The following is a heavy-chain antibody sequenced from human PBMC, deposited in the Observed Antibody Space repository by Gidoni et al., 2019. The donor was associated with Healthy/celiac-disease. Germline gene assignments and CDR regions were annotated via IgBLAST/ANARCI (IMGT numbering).Heavy chain of an antibody. V-gene: IGHV3-23*01. D-gene: IGHD6-6*01. CDR1: GFTFSSYA. CDR3: AKPIAARHAPFDY. CDR2: SSGSGGST. J-gene: IGHJ4*02. Sequence: EVQLLESGGGLVQPGGSLRLSCAASGFTFSSYAMSWVRQAPGKGLEWVSASSGSGGSTYYADSVKGRFTISRDNSKNTLYLQMNSLRAEDTAVYYCAKPIAARHAPFDYWGQGTLVTVSS.